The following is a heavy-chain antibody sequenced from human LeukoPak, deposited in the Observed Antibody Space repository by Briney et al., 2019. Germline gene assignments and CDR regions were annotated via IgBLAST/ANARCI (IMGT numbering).Heavy chain of an antibody. Sequence: ASVKVSCKASGYTFTSYGISWVRQAPGQGLEWMGWISAYNGNTNYAQKLQGRVTMTTDTSTSTAYMELRSLRSDDTAVYYCARVTATVTTKGDWFDPWGQGTLVTVSS. J-gene: IGHJ5*02. D-gene: IGHD4-17*01. CDR2: ISAYNGNT. CDR1: GYTFTSYG. CDR3: ARVTATVTTKGDWFDP. V-gene: IGHV1-18*01.